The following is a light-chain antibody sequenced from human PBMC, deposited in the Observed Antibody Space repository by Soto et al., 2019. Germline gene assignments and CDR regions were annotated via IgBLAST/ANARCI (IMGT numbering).Light chain of an antibody. CDR3: QQRSNWPPIFT. Sequence: DIQLAQSPSFLSASVGDRVTVTCRSSQDISSYLAWYQQKPGKAPKVLIYGASTLQSGVPPRFGGSGSGTAFTLTISSLQPEDFATYYCQQRSNWPPIFTFGPGTKVDIK. J-gene: IGKJ3*01. V-gene: IGKV1-9*01. CDR1: QDISSY. CDR2: GAS.